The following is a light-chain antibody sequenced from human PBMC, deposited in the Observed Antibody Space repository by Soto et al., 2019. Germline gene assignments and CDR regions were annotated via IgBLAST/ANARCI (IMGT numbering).Light chain of an antibody. CDR3: LQDYYYPLT. V-gene: IGKV3-15*01. Sequence: EIVMTQSPATLSVSPGETATLSCRASQSVSYNLAWYQQKPGQGPRLLIYGAFTRATGIPARFSGSGSGTEFTLTISSLQSEDFATYYCLQDYYYPLTFGGGTKVEIK. CDR2: GAF. J-gene: IGKJ4*01. CDR1: QSVSYN.